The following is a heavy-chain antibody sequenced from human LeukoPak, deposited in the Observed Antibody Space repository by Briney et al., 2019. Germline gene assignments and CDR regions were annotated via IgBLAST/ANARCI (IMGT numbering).Heavy chain of an antibody. CDR3: ARERGDSITIFGVVIEGYFDL. CDR2: IYYSGST. D-gene: IGHD3-3*01. CDR1: GGSISSYY. V-gene: IGHV4-59*01. Sequence: SETLSLTCTVSGGSISSYYWSWIRQPPGKGLEWIGYIYYSGSTNYNPSLKSRVTISVDTSKNQFSLKLSSVTAADAAVYYCARERGDSITIFGVVIEGYFDLWGRGTLVTVSS. J-gene: IGHJ2*01.